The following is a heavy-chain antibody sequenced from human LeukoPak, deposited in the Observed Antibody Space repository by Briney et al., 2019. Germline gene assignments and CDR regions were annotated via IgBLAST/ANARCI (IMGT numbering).Heavy chain of an antibody. CDR2: INHSGRT. CDR1: GGSFSGYY. D-gene: IGHD5-18*01. Sequence: SETLSLTCAVYGGSFSGYYWSWIRQPPGKGLEWIGEINHSGRTNYNPSLKSRVTISVDTSKNQFSLKLSSVTAADTAVYYCATTRGLRYSYGWLYFDYWGQGTLVTVSS. V-gene: IGHV4-34*01. J-gene: IGHJ4*02. CDR3: ATTRGLRYSYGWLYFDY.